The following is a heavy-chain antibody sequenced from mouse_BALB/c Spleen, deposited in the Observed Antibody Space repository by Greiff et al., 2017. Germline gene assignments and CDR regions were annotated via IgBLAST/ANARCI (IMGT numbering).Heavy chain of an antibody. CDR2: INPSNGRT. D-gene: IGHD4-1*01. CDR3: ARWTGSYYAMDY. CDR1: GYTFTSYW. V-gene: IGHV1S81*02. Sequence: VQLQQPGAELVKPGASVKLSCKASGYTFTSYWMHWVKQRPGQGLEWIGEINPSNGRTNYNEKFKSKATLTVDKSSSTAYMQLSSLTSEDSAVYYCARWTGSYYAMDYWGQGTSVTVSS. J-gene: IGHJ4*01.